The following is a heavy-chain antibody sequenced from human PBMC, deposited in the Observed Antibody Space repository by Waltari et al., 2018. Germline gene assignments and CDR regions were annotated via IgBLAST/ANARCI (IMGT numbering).Heavy chain of an antibody. CDR1: GYSISSGYY. J-gene: IGHJ4*02. Sequence: QVQLQESGPGLVKPSETLSLTCTVSGYSISSGYYWGWIRQPPGKGLEWIGSIYHSGSTYYNPSLKSRVTISVYTSKNQFSLKLSSVTAADTAVYYCARVVKGYLDYWGQGTLVTVSS. CDR2: IYHSGST. CDR3: ARVVKGYLDY. D-gene: IGHD3-16*02. V-gene: IGHV4-38-2*02.